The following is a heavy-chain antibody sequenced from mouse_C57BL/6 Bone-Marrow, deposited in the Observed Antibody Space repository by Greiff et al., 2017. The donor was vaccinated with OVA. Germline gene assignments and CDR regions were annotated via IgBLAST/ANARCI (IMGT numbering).Heavy chain of an antibody. J-gene: IGHJ4*01. CDR3: ARVGHYAMDY. Sequence: VQLQESGPGMVKPSQSLSLTCTVTGYSITSGSDWHWLRHFPENQLEWMCYISYSGSTYYNPSLKSRISITHDTSKNHFFLKLNSVTTEDTATYYCARVGHYAMDYWGQGTSVTVSS. CDR1: GYSITSGSD. V-gene: IGHV3-1*01. CDR2: ISYSGST.